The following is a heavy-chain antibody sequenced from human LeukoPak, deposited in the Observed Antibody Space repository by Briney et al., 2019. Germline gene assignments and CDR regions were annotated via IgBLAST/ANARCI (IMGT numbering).Heavy chain of an antibody. CDR2: IYHSGST. J-gene: IGHJ3*02. CDR3: ARDPYTAYAFDI. V-gene: IGHV4-39*07. CDR1: GGSISGSSYY. D-gene: IGHD5-18*01. Sequence: SETLSLTCTVSGGSISGSSYYWGWIRQPPGKGLGWIGEIYHSGSTNYNPSLKSRVTISVDKSKNQFSLKLSSVTAADTAVYYCARDPYTAYAFDIWGQGTMVTVSS.